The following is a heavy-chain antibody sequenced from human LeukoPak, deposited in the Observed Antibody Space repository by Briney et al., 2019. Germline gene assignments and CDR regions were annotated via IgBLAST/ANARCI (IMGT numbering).Heavy chain of an antibody. J-gene: IGHJ3*02. CDR3: TTERLRYDAFDI. V-gene: IGHV3-15*01. D-gene: IGHD4-17*01. CDR1: GFRFGNYG. Sequence: GGSLRLSCTASGFRFGNYGMSWVRQAPGKGLEWVGRIKSKTDGGTTDYAAPVKGRFTISRDDSKNTLYLQMNSLKTEDTAVYYCTTERLRYDAFDIWGQGTMVTVSS. CDR2: IKSKTDGGTT.